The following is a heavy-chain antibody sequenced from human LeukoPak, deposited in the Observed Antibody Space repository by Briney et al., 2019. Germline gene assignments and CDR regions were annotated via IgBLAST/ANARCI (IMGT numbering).Heavy chain of an antibody. V-gene: IGHV4-38-2*02. CDR1: GYSISSGYY. CDR3: ARDRSVVPAAKKPLGWFDP. J-gene: IGHJ5*02. CDR2: ICHSGST. D-gene: IGHD2-2*01. Sequence: PSETLSLTCTVSGYSISSGYYWGWIRQPPGKGLEWIGSICHSGSTYYNPSLKSRVTISVDTSKNQFSLKLSSVTAADTAVYYCARDRSVVPAAKKPLGWFDPWGQGTLVTVSS.